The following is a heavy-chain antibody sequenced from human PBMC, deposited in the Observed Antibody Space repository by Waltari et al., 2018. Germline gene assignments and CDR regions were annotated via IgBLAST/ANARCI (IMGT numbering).Heavy chain of an antibody. CDR2: ISFDGYNQ. Sequence: QVQLVESGGGVVQPGRSLRLSCAASGFAFNRYAMHCVRQAPGKGLEWGAVISFDGYNQNYVDSVRGRFTISRDSSRRTVYLQMNSLRPDDTAVYYCARVGYCSSTGCYTSGAFDYWGQGTPVIVSS. J-gene: IGHJ4*02. D-gene: IGHD2-2*02. CDR1: GFAFNRYA. CDR3: ARVGYCSSTGCYTSGAFDY. V-gene: IGHV3-30-3*01.